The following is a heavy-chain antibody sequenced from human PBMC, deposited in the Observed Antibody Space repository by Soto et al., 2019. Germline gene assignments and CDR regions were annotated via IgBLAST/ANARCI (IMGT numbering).Heavy chain of an antibody. J-gene: IGHJ4*02. CDR1: GGTFKSYV. CDR2: IIPFLGSA. D-gene: IGHD3-22*01. CDR3: AGTQFDTSGYYPSGLEL. V-gene: IGHV1-69*01. Sequence: QVQLEQSGAEVEKPGSSVKVSCKPSGGTFKSYVLNWVRQAPGQGLEWMGGIIPFLGSADYAQKFQDRVTITADESTSPAYLELSSLRSEDSAGYYCAGTQFDTSGYYPSGLELWGQGTLVTVAS.